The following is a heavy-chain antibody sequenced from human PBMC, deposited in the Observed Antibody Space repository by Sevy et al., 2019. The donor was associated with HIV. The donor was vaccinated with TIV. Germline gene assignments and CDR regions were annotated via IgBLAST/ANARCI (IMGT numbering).Heavy chain of an antibody. Sequence: SETLSLTCTVSSVSVSPYYWAWIRQPPGKGLECVAFSGSTNYNPSLKSRATTSVDTSKNQFSLKLSSVTAADTAIYYCARGGPNQQQLDYFDHWGQGTLVTVSS. J-gene: IGHJ4*02. CDR1: SVSVSPYY. D-gene: IGHD1-1*01. V-gene: IGHV4-59*02. CDR3: ARGGPNQQQLDYFDH. CDR2: SGST.